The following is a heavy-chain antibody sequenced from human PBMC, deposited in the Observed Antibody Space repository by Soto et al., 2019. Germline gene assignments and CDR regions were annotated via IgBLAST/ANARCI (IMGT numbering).Heavy chain of an antibody. Sequence: ASVKVSCKASGGTFSSYAISWVRQAPGQGLEWMGGIIPIFGTANYAQKFQGRVTITADEPTSTAYMELSSLRSEDTAVDYCARPEHSSSWRFYGMDVWGQGTTVTVSS. J-gene: IGHJ6*02. CDR2: IIPIFGTA. D-gene: IGHD6-13*01. CDR1: GGTFSSYA. CDR3: ARPEHSSSWRFYGMDV. V-gene: IGHV1-69*13.